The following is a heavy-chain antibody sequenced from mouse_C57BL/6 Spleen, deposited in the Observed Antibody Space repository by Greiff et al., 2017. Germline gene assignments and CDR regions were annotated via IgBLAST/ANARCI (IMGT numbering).Heavy chain of an antibody. J-gene: IGHJ2*01. CDR2: ISDGGSYP. CDR3: ARDYCPYGNYLDY. V-gene: IGHV5-4*01. D-gene: IGHD1-1*01. Sequence: DVQLVEPGGGLVKPGGSLKLSCAASGFTFSSYAMSWVRQTPEKRLAWVATISDGGSYPSYPDNVKGRLPITRDKAKNNHYMQMSHLKSEDTAMYYGARDYCPYGNYLDYWGQGTTLTVSS. CDR1: GFTFSSYA.